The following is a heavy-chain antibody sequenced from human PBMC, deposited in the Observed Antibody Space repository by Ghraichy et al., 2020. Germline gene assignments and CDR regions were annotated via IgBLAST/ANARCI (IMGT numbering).Heavy chain of an antibody. V-gene: IGHV4-34*01. CDR2: IDQSGST. CDR3: ARVKWRGDPYTYYGMDI. J-gene: IGHJ6*02. CDR1: NGSFSGYY. D-gene: IGHD3-16*01. Sequence: SETLSLTCAVYNGSFSGYYWSWIRQPPGKGLEWIGEIDQSGSTYYTPSLKSRVTLSVDTSKSQFSLKLSSLTDADTAVYYCARVKWRGDPYTYYGMDIWGQGTAVTVSS.